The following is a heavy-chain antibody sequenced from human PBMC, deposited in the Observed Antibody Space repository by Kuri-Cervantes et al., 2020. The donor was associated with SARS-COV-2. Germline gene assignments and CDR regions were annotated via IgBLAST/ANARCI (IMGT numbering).Heavy chain of an antibody. CDR3: ARADLYSSGWYAKTYYFDY. V-gene: IGHV3-21*01. Sequence: ETLSLTCAASGFTFSSYSMNWVRQAPGKGLEWVSSISSSSSYIYYADSVKGRFTISRDNAKNSLYLQMNSLRAEDTAVYYCARADLYSSGWYAKTYYFDYWGQGTLVTVSS. CDR2: ISSSSSYI. D-gene: IGHD6-19*01. J-gene: IGHJ4*02. CDR1: GFTFSSYS.